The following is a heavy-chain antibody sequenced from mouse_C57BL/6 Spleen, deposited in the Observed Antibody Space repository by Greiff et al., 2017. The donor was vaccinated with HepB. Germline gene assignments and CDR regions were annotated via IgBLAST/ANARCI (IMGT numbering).Heavy chain of an antibody. Sequence: EVQLVESGGGLVKPGGSLKLSCAASGFTFSDYGMHWVRQAPEKGLELVAYISSGSSTIYYADTVKGRFTISRDNAKNTLFLQMTSLRSEDTAMYYCARPYDYDGYYFDYWGQGTTLTVSS. J-gene: IGHJ2*01. D-gene: IGHD2-4*01. V-gene: IGHV5-17*01. CDR1: GFTFSDYG. CDR3: ARPYDYDGYYFDY. CDR2: ISSGSSTI.